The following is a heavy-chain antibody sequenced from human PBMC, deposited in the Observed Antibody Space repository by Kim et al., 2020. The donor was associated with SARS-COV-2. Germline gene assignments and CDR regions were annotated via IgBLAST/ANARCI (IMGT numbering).Heavy chain of an antibody. J-gene: IGHJ4*02. V-gene: IGHV4-4*02. CDR1: GGSISSSNW. CDR3: ARAYGRYFDWLHYYYFDY. CDR2: IYHSGST. D-gene: IGHD3-9*01. Sequence: SETLSLTCAVSGGSISSSNWWSWVRQPPGKGLEWIGEIYHSGSTNYNPSLKSRVTISVDKSKNQFSLKLSSVTAADTAVYYCARAYGRYFDWLHYYYFDYWGQGTLVTVSS.